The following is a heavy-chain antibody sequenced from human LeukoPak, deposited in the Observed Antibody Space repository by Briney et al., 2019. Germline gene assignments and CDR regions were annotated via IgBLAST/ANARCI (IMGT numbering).Heavy chain of an antibody. CDR3: ARDQEGFDY. CDR2: IYPRDGST. CDR1: GYTFTSNY. J-gene: IGHJ4*02. Sequence: ASVKVSCKASGYTFTSNYVHWVRQAPGQGLEWVGMIYPRDGSTSYAQKFQGRVIVSRDTSTSTVHMELSGLRSEDTAVYYRARDQEGFDYWGQGTLVTVSS. V-gene: IGHV1-46*01.